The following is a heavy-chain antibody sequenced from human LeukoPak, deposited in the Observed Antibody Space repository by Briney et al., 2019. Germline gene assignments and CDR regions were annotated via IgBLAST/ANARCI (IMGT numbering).Heavy chain of an antibody. CDR3: GRALTTLTYEGY. CDR2: ISGSNSYI. J-gene: IGHJ4*02. Sequence: PGGSLRLSCAASGFTLSSYTMHWIRQAPGKGLEWVSSISGSNSYIFYADSEKGRFTVSRDNAKDSLYLQMNSLRAEDTAVYYCGRALTTLTYEGYWGQGTLVTVSS. CDR1: GFTLSSYT. V-gene: IGHV3-21*01. D-gene: IGHD3-9*01.